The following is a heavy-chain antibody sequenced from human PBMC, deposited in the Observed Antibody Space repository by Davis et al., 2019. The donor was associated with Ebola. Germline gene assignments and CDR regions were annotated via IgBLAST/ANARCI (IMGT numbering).Heavy chain of an antibody. CDR2: IVVGSGNT. J-gene: IGHJ4*02. CDR1: GFTFTSSA. Sequence: SVKVSCKASGFTFTSSAMQWVRQARGQRLAWIGWIVVGSGNTNYAQKFQERVTMTRDTSISTAYMELSRLRSDDTAVYYCARTWRRRYCSGGSCYDIGYWGQGTLVTVSS. CDR3: ARTWRRRYCSGGSCYDIGY. V-gene: IGHV1-58*02. D-gene: IGHD2-15*01.